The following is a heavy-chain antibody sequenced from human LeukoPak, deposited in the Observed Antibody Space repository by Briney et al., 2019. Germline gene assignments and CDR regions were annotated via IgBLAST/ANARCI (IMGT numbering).Heavy chain of an antibody. Sequence: ASVKVSCKASGYTFTSYGISWVRQAPGQGLEWMGWISAYNGNTNYAQKLQGRVTMTTDTSTSTAYMELRSLRSDDTAVYYSARGPYIVGALEFWWNVPYDYWGQGTLVTVSS. CDR1: GYTFTSYG. CDR2: ISAYNGNT. CDR3: ARGPYIVGALEFWWNVPYDY. D-gene: IGHD1-26*01. V-gene: IGHV1-18*01. J-gene: IGHJ4*02.